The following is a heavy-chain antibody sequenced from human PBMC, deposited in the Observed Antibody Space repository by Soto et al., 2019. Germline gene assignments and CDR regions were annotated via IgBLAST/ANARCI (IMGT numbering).Heavy chain of an antibody. D-gene: IGHD6-6*01. V-gene: IGHV3-53*01. Sequence: LRLSCAASGFSVSSSDMSWVRQVPGEGLEWVSVIYSGGSTHDADYVKGRFSVSRDTSKNTVDLQMNSLRVDDTAVYYCGTSSRKDYHFAMDVWGQGTAVTVSS. J-gene: IGHJ6*02. CDR1: GFSVSSSD. CDR3: GTSSRKDYHFAMDV. CDR2: IYSGGST.